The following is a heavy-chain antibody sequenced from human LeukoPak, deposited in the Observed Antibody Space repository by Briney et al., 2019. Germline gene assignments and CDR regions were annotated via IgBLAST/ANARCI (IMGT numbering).Heavy chain of an antibody. Sequence: SETLSLTCAVYGGSFSAYYWSWIRQSPGKGLQWIAEVNHRGDTNYNPSAKGRVTISVDTSKYQFSLKVTSLTAADTAVYYCARGPTISETGYFDYWGQGTLVTVSS. J-gene: IGHJ4*03. CDR3: ARGPTISETGYFDY. D-gene: IGHD1-1*01. CDR1: GGSFSAYY. V-gene: IGHV4-34*01. CDR2: VNHRGDT.